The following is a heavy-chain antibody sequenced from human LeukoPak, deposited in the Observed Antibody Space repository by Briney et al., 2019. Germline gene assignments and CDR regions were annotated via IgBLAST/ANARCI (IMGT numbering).Heavy chain of an antibody. Sequence: GGSLRLSCVGSGFTFSTQTMSWVRQAPGEGLEWVSTISGSGDRIYYADSVRGRFTISRDNAKSTLYLQMSRLRAEDTAIYYCARLQWDLPISWGYFDHWGQGTLVSVSS. J-gene: IGHJ4*02. CDR1: GFTFSTQT. D-gene: IGHD2-21*02. V-gene: IGHV3-23*01. CDR3: ARLQWDLPISWGYFDH. CDR2: ISGSGDRI.